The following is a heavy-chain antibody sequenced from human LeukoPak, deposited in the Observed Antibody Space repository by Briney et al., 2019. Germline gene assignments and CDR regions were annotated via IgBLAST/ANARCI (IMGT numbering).Heavy chain of an antibody. CDR3: AKQFTAAAQGAFDL. CDR1: GGSISSYY. V-gene: IGHV4-59*08. J-gene: IGHJ3*01. D-gene: IGHD6-13*01. Sequence: PSETLSLTCPVSGGSISSYYWSWIRQPPGKGLERIGYMSYSGTTTYNPSLKSRVTISVDTAKNQFSLKLTSVTAADTAVYYCAKQFTAAAQGAFDLWGEGTMVTVSS. CDR2: MSYSGTT.